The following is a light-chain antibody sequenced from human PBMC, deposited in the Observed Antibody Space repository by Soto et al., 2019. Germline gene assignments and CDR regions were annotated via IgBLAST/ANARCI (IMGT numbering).Light chain of an antibody. CDR1: SSDVGGYDY. CDR3: SSYTSSSTLEV. Sequence: QSALTQPASVSGSPGQSISISCTGTSSDVGGYDYVSWFQQHPGKAPKLMIYDVSYRPSGVSNRFSGSKSGNTASLTISGLQAEDEAEYYCSSYTSSSTLEVFGGGTKLTVL. J-gene: IGLJ2*01. V-gene: IGLV2-14*01. CDR2: DVS.